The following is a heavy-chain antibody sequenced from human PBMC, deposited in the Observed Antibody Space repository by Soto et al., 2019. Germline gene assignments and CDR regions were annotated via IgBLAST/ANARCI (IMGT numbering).Heavy chain of an antibody. D-gene: IGHD3-10*01. CDR1: GFTFSSAW. Sequence: PGGSLRLSCAASGFTFSSAWMHWVRQAPGKGLEWVAVISYDGSNKYYADSVKGRFTISRDNSKNTLYLQMNSLRAEDTAVYYCARDGVYYYYGVDAWGQGTPVTSP. CDR2: ISYDGSNK. CDR3: ARDGVYYYYGVDA. V-gene: IGHV3-30-3*01. J-gene: IGHJ6*02.